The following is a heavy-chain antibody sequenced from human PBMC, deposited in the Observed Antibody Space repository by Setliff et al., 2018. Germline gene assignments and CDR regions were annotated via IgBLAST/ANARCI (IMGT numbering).Heavy chain of an antibody. CDR1: GYSFTSYG. V-gene: IGHV1-18*01. D-gene: IGHD3-10*01. CDR2: ISAYNDNK. J-gene: IGHJ6*02. Sequence: ASVKVSCKASGYSFTSYGISWVRQAPGQGLEWMGWISAYNDNKNYAQKFQGRVTMTTDTSTNTVFMELRSLRSDDTAMFYCARIVYYASGSSLSYGMDVWGQGTAVTVSS. CDR3: ARIVYYASGSSLSYGMDV.